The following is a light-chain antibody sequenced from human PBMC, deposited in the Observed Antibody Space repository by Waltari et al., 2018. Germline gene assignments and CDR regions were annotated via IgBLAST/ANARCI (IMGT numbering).Light chain of an antibody. CDR2: EAS. J-gene: IGKJ4*01. CDR1: QSIGNS. CDR3: QQYNRYLLT. V-gene: IGKV1-5*03. Sequence: DIQMTQSPSTLSASVGDRVTITCRASQSIGNSLAWYQQKPRKAPKVVIHEASSLESGVPARFSGSGSGTDFTLTINSLQPDDFATYYCQQYNRYLLTFGGGTKVEIK.